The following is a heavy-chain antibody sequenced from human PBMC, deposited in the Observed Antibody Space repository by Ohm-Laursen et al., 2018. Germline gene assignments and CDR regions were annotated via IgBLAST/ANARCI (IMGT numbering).Heavy chain of an antibody. V-gene: IGHV3-7*01. Sequence: SLRLSCSASGFTFSNYWMSWVRQAPGKGLEWVANIKQDGSEKYYVDSVKGQFTISRDNAKNSLYLQMNSLRAEDTAIYYCARESADVFDIWGQGTMVTVSS. CDR3: ARESADVFDI. J-gene: IGHJ3*02. CDR2: IKQDGSEK. CDR1: GFTFSNYW.